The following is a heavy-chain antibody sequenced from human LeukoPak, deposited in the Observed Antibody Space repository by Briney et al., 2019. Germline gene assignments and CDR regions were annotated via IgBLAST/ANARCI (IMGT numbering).Heavy chain of an antibody. J-gene: IGHJ4*02. CDR3: ATNSKRGNWDYIPSDY. CDR1: GYTFTSYD. D-gene: IGHD4-4*01. Sequence: ASVKVSCKASGYTFTSYDINWVRQATGQGLEWMGWMNPNSGNTGYAQKFQGRVTMTRNTSISTAYMELSSLRSEDTAVYYCATNSKRGNWDYIPSDYWGQGTLVTVSS. CDR2: MNPNSGNT. V-gene: IGHV1-8*01.